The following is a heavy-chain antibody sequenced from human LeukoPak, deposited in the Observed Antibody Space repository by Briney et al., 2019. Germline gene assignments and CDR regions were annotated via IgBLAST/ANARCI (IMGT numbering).Heavy chain of an antibody. D-gene: IGHD3-10*01. Sequence: ASVKVSFKASGYTFTSYAMHWVRQAPGQRREWMGWINAGNGNTKYSQKFQGRVTITRDTSVSTAYMELSSLRSEDTAVYYCARETSMVRGRSYGMDVWGKGTTVTVSS. CDR1: GYTFTSYA. J-gene: IGHJ6*04. CDR2: INAGNGNT. CDR3: ARETSMVRGRSYGMDV. V-gene: IGHV1-3*01.